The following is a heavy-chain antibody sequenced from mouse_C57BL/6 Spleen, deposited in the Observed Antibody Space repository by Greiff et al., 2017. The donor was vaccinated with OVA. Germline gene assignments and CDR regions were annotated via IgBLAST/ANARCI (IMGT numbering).Heavy chain of an antibody. CDR2: IDPSDSYT. Sequence: QVQLKQSGAELVKPGASVKLSCKASGYTFTSYWMQWVKQRPGQGLEWIGEIDPSDSYTNYNQKFKGKATLTVDTSSSTAYMQLSSLTSEDSAVYYCARRGYYDYDVGYWGQGTTLTVSS. CDR3: ARRGYYDYDVGY. J-gene: IGHJ2*01. D-gene: IGHD2-4*01. CDR1: GYTFTSYW. V-gene: IGHV1-50*01.